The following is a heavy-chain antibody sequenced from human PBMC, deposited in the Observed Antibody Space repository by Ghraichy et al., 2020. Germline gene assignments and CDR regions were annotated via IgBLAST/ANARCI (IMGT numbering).Heavy chain of an antibody. V-gene: IGHV1-2*02. CDR3: ARCGSGGDCSYFQD. J-gene: IGHJ1*01. D-gene: IGHD2-21*02. Sequence: ASVKFSCKASGNTFTGYYMHWVRRAPGQGLEWMGRIYPNTGGTNSAQKFQGKVTMTRDTSISTAYMELSRLRSDDTAVYYCARCGSGGDCSYFQDWGQGTLVTVSS. CDR1: GNTFTGYY. CDR2: IYPNTGGT.